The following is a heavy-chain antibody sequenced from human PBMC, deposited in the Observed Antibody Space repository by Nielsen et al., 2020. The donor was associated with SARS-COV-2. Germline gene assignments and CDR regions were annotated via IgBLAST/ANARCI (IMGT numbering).Heavy chain of an antibody. Sequence: GESLKISCAASGFTFGDAIIHWVRQASGKGLEWVGRIRSKTNNYETSYAASVKGRFIISGDESKNMAYLQMNSLKTDDTAVYYCKHYYDMDVWGQGTTVTVSS. CDR1: GFTFGDAI. CDR2: IRSKTNNYET. J-gene: IGHJ6*02. V-gene: IGHV3-73*01. CDR3: KHYYDMDV.